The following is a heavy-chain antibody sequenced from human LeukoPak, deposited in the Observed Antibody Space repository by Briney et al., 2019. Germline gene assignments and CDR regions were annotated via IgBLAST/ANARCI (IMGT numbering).Heavy chain of an antibody. V-gene: IGHV3-74*01. D-gene: IGHD5-12*01. J-gene: IGHJ4*02. CDR3: ARDLGGYGRLDY. CDR2: INSDGSNT. Sequence: GGSLRLSCAASGFTFSAHWMHWVRQAPGKGLVWVSRINSDGSNTRYADSVKGRFTISRDNAKNSLYLQMSSLRAEDTAVYYCARDLGGYGRLDYWGQGILVTVSS. CDR1: GFTFSAHW.